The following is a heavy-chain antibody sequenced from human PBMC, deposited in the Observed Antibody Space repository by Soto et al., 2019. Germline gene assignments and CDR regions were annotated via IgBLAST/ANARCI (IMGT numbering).Heavy chain of an antibody. CDR3: ARSVGGDIVVVPAAIGDAFDT. V-gene: IGHV5-51*01. D-gene: IGHD2-2*02. J-gene: IGHJ3*02. CDR1: GYSFTSYW. CDR2: IYPGDSDT. Sequence: LKISCKGSGYSFTSYWIGWVRQMPGKGLEWMGIIYPGDSDTRYSPSFQGQVTISADKSISTAYLQWSSLKASDTAMYYCARSVGGDIVVVPAAIGDAFDTWGQGTMVTVSS.